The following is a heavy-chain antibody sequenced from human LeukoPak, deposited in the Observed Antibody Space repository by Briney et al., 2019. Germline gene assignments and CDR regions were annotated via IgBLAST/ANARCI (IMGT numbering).Heavy chain of an antibody. CDR3: ARNSSGNYFDY. V-gene: IGHV4-38-2*01. D-gene: IGHD1-26*01. CDR2: IYNSGST. CDR1: GYSISNTYY. Sequence: SETLSLTCAVSGYSISNTYYWGWIRQPPGKELEWIGSIYNSGSTHYNPSLKGRVTISVDTSKNQFSLKLTSETAADTAVYYCARNSSGNYFDYWGQGTLVTVSS. J-gene: IGHJ4*02.